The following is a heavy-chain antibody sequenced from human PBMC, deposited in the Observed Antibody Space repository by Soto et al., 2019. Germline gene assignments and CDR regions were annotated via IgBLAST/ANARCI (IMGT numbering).Heavy chain of an antibody. J-gene: IGHJ4*02. D-gene: IGHD3-10*01. Sequence: EVQLVESGGGLVQPGGSLRLSCTASGFTFSDHYMDWVRQAPGKGLEWVGRIKNRANSYSTQYAASVKGRINISRDDSHSSLYLQRTSLKAEDTGVYYCATGALSSGGYRRVFAYWGQGTLVTVSS. CDR3: ATGALSSGGYRRVFAY. CDR2: IKNRANSYST. CDR1: GFTFSDHY. V-gene: IGHV3-72*01.